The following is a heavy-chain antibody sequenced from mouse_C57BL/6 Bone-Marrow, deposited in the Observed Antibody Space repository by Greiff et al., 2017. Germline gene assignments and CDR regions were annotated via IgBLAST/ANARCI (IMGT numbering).Heavy chain of an antibody. CDR2: IDPNSGGT. CDR1: GYTFTSYW. J-gene: IGHJ2*01. CDR3: ARERKKQLRLPYYFDY. D-gene: IGHD3-2*02. Sequence: QVQLQQPGAELVKPGASVKLSCKASGYTFTSYWMHWVKQRPGRGLEWIGRIDPNSGGTKYNEKFKSKATLTVDKPSSTAYMQLSSLTSEDSAVYYCARERKKQLRLPYYFDYWGQGTTLTVSS. V-gene: IGHV1-72*01.